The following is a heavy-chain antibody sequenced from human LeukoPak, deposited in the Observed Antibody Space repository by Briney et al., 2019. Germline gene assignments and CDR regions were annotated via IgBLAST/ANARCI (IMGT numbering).Heavy chain of an antibody. CDR3: ARDSLRRTATSYYYYYYMDV. Sequence: SVKVSCKASGGTFSSYAISWVRQAPGQGLEWMGGIIPIFGTANYAQKFQGRVTITTDESTSTAYMELSSLRSEDTAVYYCARDSLRRTATSYYYYYYMDVWGKGTTVTASS. V-gene: IGHV1-69*05. CDR1: GGTFSSYA. CDR2: IIPIFGTA. J-gene: IGHJ6*03. D-gene: IGHD5-12*01.